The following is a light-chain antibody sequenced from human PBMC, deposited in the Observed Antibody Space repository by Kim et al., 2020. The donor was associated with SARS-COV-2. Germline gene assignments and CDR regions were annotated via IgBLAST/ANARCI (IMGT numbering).Light chain of an antibody. CDR1: QAISTY. Sequence: DIQMTQSPSSLSASVGDGVTITCRASQAISTYLAWYQQKPGMVTKVLIYGASALRSGVPSRFSGSGSGTDFTLTTSSLQPEDVATYYCQQYDSAPWTFGQGTKVDIK. CDR2: GAS. J-gene: IGKJ1*01. V-gene: IGKV1-27*01. CDR3: QQYDSAPWT.